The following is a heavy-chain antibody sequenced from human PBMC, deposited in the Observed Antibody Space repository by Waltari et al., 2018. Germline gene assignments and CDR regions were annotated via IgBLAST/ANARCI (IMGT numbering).Heavy chain of an antibody. CDR3: VRLEDCSGPGGNCYSGDPFAMDV. Sequence: QVQLQQWGAGLLQPSETLSLTCAVYGGSFTGYYWGWVRQPPGKGLEWIGGINYAAKTNYNPSLRSRVIMSVDTSKNQFSRKLTFVTAADTCVYYCVRLEDCSGPGGNCYSGDPFAMDVWGQGTTVTVSS. CDR2: INYAAKT. J-gene: IGHJ6*02. V-gene: IGHV4-34*01. D-gene: IGHD2-15*01. CDR1: GGSFTGYY.